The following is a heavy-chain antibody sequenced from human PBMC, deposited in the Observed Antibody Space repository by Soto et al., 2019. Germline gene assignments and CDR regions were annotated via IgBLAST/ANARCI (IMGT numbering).Heavy chain of an antibody. D-gene: IGHD5-18*01. V-gene: IGHV3-30-3*01. CDR3: ARTAMDLYYYYGMDV. CDR2: ISYDGSNK. J-gene: IGHJ6*02. CDR1: GFTFSSYA. Sequence: AGGSLRLSCAASGFTFSSYAMHWVRQAPGKGLEWVAVISYDGSNKYYADSVKGRFTISRDNSKNTLYLQMNSLRAEDTAVYYCARTAMDLYYYYGMDVWGQGTTVTVSS.